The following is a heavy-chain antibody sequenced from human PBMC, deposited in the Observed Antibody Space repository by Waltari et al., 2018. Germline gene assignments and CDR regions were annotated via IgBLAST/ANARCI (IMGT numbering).Heavy chain of an antibody. Sequence: EVQLVESGGGLVQPGGSLRLSCAASGFTFSSYSMNWVRQAPGKGLEWVSYISSSSTIYYAGSLKGRFTISRNNAKNSLYLQMNSLRAEDTAVYYCATVRFFSDAFDIWGQGTMVTVSS. CDR3: ATVRFFSDAFDI. J-gene: IGHJ3*02. CDR1: GFTFSSYS. D-gene: IGHD3-3*01. V-gene: IGHV3-48*01. CDR2: ISSSSTI.